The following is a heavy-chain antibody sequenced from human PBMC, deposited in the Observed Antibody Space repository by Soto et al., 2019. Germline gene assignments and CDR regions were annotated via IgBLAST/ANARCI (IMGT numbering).Heavy chain of an antibody. J-gene: IGHJ6*02. CDR2: ISNNGGRK. D-gene: IGHD4-17*01. Sequence: RRHLRLPCSASGLPFSSTAMPWVGKPPGKGLECVSDISNNGGRKYYAGSVKGRVTISRDNSMNTLYLQMSSLRAEDTAVYYCGTEVNDHPFYYGMDVWGQGTTVTVSS. V-gene: IGHV3-64D*06. CDR3: GTEVNDHPFYYGMDV. CDR1: GLPFSSTA.